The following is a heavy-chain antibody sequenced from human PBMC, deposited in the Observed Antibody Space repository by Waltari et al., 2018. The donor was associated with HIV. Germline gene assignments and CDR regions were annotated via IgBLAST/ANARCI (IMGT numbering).Heavy chain of an antibody. CDR1: GFTFSDAW. V-gene: IGHV3-15*01. CDR2: VKSKIDGETI. J-gene: IGHJ5*02. Sequence: EVYLVESGGGLVKPGGSLRLSCAASGFTFSDAWMSCVRQAPGKGLEWVGRVKSKIDGETIDYAAPVKGRSTISRDDSKNTLYLQMNSLKTEDTAVYYCTTLGETPWGQGTLVTVSS. CDR3: TTLGETP.